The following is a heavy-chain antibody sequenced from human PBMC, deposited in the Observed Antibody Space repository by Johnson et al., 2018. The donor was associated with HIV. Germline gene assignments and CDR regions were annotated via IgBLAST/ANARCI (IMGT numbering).Heavy chain of an antibody. Sequence: VQLVESGGGVVQPGRYLRLSCAASGFTFSTYGMHWVRQAPGKGLEWVAAMWYDGSNKYYADSVKGRFTISRDNSKNTLYLQMNSLRVEDTAVYYCAKDQWSSSWTNDAFDIWGQGTKVSVSS. CDR3: AKDQWSSSWTNDAFDI. CDR1: GFTFSTYG. V-gene: IGHV3-33*06. D-gene: IGHD6-13*01. CDR2: MWYDGSNK. J-gene: IGHJ3*02.